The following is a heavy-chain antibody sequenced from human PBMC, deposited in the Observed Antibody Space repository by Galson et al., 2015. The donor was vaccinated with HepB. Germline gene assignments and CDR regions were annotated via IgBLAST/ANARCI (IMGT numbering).Heavy chain of an antibody. V-gene: IGHV4-61*05. CDR2: IYYSGST. J-gene: IGHJ4*02. D-gene: IGHD1-26*01. CDR3: ASYPFASGSYLTFDY. Sequence: ETLSLTCTVSGGSISSSSYYWGWIRQPPGKGLEWIGYIYYSGSTNYNPSLKSRVTISVDTSKNQFSLKLSSVTAADTAVYYCASYPFASGSYLTFDYWGQGTLVTVSS. CDR1: GGSISSSSYY.